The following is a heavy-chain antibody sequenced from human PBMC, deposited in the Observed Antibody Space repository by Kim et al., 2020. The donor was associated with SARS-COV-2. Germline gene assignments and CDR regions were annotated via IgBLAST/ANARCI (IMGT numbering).Heavy chain of an antibody. CDR2: ISYDGSNK. J-gene: IGHJ5*02. Sequence: GKGLEWVAVISYDGSNKYYADSVKGRFTISRDNSKNTLYLQMNSLRAEDTAVYYCARSGSGSYFNWFDPWGQGTLVTVSS. D-gene: IGHD3-10*01. CDR3: ARSGSGSYFNWFDP. V-gene: IGHV3-30-3*01.